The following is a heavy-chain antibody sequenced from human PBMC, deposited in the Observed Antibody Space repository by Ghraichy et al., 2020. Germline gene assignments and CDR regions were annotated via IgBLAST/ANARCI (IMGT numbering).Heavy chain of an antibody. J-gene: IGHJ4*02. D-gene: IGHD6-6*01. CDR1: GFIFNSYT. CDR2: ITSSGTYI. Sequence: GGSLRLSCAASGFIFNSYTMNWVRQAPGRGLEWVSSITSSGTYIHYADSLKGRFTISRDNAKNSLYLHMNSLRAEDTAVYYCARDGPSPYSTSSYFDYWGQGTLVTVSS. CDR3: ARDGPSPYSTSSYFDY. V-gene: IGHV3-21*06.